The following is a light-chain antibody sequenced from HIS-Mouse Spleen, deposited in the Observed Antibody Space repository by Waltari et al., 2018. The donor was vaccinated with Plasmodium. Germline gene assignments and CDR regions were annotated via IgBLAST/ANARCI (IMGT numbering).Light chain of an antibody. Sequence: ITCRASQSISSWLAWYQQKPGKAPKLLIYKASSLESGVPSRFSGSGSGTEFTLTISSLQPDDFATYYCQQYNSYWTFGQGTKVEIK. V-gene: IGKV1-5*03. CDR1: QSISSW. CDR2: KAS. J-gene: IGKJ1*01. CDR3: QQYNSYWT.